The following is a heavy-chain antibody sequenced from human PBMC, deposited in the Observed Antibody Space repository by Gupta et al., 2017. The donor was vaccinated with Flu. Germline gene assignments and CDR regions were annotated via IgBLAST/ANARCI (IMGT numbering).Heavy chain of an antibody. J-gene: IGHJ3*02. CDR3: ARWNLGYWRSEKCRGDDLDI. CDR2: IWQDGSNK. D-gene: IGHD2-2*01. Sequence: WVRQAPGKGLEWVAVIWQDGSNKYYADSVKGRSTSSRDNSKNTLYLQRNSLRAEETDGYYCARWNLGYWRSEKCRGDDLDIWGQVTMVTVS. V-gene: IGHV3-33*01.